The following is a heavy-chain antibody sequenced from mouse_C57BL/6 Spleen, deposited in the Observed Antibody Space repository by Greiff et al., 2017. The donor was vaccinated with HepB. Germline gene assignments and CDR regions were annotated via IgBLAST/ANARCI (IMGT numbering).Heavy chain of an antibody. J-gene: IGHJ2*01. Sequence: VQLQQPGAELVKPGASVKLSCKASGYTFTSYWMQWVKQRPGQGLEWIGEIDPSDSYTNYNQKFKGKATLTVDTSSSTAYMQLSSLTSEDSAVYYCAREDGNYWGQGTTLTVSS. CDR1: GYTFTSYW. CDR2: IDPSDSYT. V-gene: IGHV1-50*01. CDR3: AREDGNY. D-gene: IGHD2-1*01.